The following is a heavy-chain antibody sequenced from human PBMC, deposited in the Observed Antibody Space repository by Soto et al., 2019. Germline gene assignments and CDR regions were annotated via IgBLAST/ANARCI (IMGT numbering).Heavy chain of an antibody. J-gene: IGHJ4*02. CDR2: MYYSGAT. CDR3: ARHAAYDSVWGKSDGSDY. D-gene: IGHD3-16*01. V-gene: IGHV4-39*01. Sequence: QLQLQESGPGLVKPSETLSLACTVSGGSISSNSYYWDWIRQPPGKGLQWIGSMYYSGATYHNPPLQSRVTISVDTSKNQFSLHLSSVTAAYTAVYYCARHAAYDSVWGKSDGSDYWGQGTLVTVSS. CDR1: GGSISSNSYY.